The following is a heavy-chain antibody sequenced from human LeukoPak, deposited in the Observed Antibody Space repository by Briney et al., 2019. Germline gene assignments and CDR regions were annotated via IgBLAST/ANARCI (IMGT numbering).Heavy chain of an antibody. D-gene: IGHD3-10*01. J-gene: IGHJ4*02. Sequence: SVKVSCKASGGTFSSYAISWVRQAPGQGLEWMGGIIPIFGTANYAQKFQGRVTITADESTSTASMELSSLRSEDTAIYYCAREGFYGSGNYWGQGTLVTVSS. V-gene: IGHV1-69*13. CDR2: IIPIFGTA. CDR3: AREGFYGSGNY. CDR1: GGTFSSYA.